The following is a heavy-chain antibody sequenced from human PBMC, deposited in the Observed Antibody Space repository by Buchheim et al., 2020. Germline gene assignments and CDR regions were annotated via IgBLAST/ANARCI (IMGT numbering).Heavy chain of an antibody. CDR2: IKQDGSEK. Sequence: EVQLVESGGGLVQPGGSLRLSCAASGFTISIYWMSWVRQSPGKGLEWVANIKQDGSEKYYVDSVKGRFTISRDNDKNSLYLQLNSLRAEDTAVYYCARVDSGRYYYWGQGTL. CDR1: GFTISIYW. J-gene: IGHJ4*02. D-gene: IGHD1-26*01. CDR3: ARVDSGRYYY. V-gene: IGHV3-7*01.